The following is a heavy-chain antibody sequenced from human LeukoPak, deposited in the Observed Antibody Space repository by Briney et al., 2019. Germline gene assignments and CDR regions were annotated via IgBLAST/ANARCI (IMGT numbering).Heavy chain of an antibody. D-gene: IGHD6-19*01. CDR3: AKVTYSSGWLIYLFDY. J-gene: IGHJ4*02. V-gene: IGHV3-30*18. Sequence: SCKASGGTFSSYGMHWVRQAPGKGLEWVAVISYDGSNKYYADSVKGRFTISRDNSKNTLYLQMNSLRAEDTAVYYCAKVTYSSGWLIYLFDYWGQGTLVTVSS. CDR2: ISYDGSNK. CDR1: GGTFSSYG.